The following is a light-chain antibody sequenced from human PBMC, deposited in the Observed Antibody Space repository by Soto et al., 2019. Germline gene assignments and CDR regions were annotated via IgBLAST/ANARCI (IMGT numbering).Light chain of an antibody. Sequence: EIVMTQSPANLSVSPGGRATLSCRASQTVHSNLAWYQHKSGQAPRLLIYAATTRATGIPARISGSGSGTEFTLTISSLQSEDSAVYFWHQYNDWPVYTFGPGTKVEIK. CDR2: AAT. J-gene: IGKJ2*01. CDR3: HQYNDWPVYT. V-gene: IGKV3-15*01. CDR1: QTVHSN.